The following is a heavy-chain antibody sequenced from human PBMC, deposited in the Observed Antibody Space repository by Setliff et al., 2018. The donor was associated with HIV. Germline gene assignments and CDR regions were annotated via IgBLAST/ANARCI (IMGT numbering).Heavy chain of an antibody. J-gene: IGHJ3*02. Sequence: GGSLRLSCAASGLTFSTHSMNWVRQAPGKGLEWVSYISGSSSPIYYADSVKGRFTISRDNGKNSLYLQMNSLRAEDTAVYYCARGDFYDSSGYFTDAFDIWGQGTMVTVSS. V-gene: IGHV3-48*04. CDR1: GLTFSTHS. D-gene: IGHD3-22*01. CDR2: ISGSSSPI. CDR3: ARGDFYDSSGYFTDAFDI.